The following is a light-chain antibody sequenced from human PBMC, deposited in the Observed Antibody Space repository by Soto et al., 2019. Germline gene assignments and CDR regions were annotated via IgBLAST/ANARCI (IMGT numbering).Light chain of an antibody. J-gene: IGLJ2*01. V-gene: IGLV2-14*03. CDR2: DVS. CDR3: SSYTSTNTRVV. CDR1: SSDVGTYNF. Sequence: QSALTQPASVSGSPGQSITISCSGTSSDVGTYNFVSWYQHHPGKAPKLIFFDVSNRPSGVSDRFSGSKSGNTAYLTISGLQAEDEADYYCSSYTSTNTRVVFGGGTKLTVL.